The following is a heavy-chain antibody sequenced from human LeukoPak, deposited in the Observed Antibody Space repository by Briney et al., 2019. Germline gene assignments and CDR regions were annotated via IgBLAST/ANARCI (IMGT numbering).Heavy chain of an antibody. Sequence: VASVKVSCKASGGTFSSYAISWVRQAPGQGLEWMGGIIPIFGTANYAQKFQGRVTITADKSTSTAYMELSSLRSEDTAVYYCAREDCSGGSCYSVGWFDPWGQGTLVTVSS. V-gene: IGHV1-69*06. CDR3: AREDCSGGSCYSVGWFDP. D-gene: IGHD2-15*01. CDR1: GGTFSSYA. J-gene: IGHJ5*02. CDR2: IIPIFGTA.